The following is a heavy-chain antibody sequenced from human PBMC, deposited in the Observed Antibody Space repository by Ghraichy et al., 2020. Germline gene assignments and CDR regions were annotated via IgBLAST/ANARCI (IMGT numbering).Heavy chain of an antibody. CDR3: AKDGAVVVPAAIGDNWFDP. Sequence: GESLNISCAASGFTFSSYGMHWVRQAPGKGLEWVAVISYDGSNKYYADSVKGRFTISRDNSKNTLYLQMNSLRAEDTAVYYCAKDGAVVVPAAIGDNWFDPWGQGTLVTVSS. D-gene: IGHD2-2*01. CDR1: GFTFSSYG. CDR2: ISYDGSNK. J-gene: IGHJ5*02. V-gene: IGHV3-30*18.